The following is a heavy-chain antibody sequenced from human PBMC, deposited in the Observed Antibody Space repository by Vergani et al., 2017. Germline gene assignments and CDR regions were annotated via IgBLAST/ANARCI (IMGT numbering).Heavy chain of an antibody. Sequence: QVQLVQSGAEVKKPGSSVKVSCKASRGTFSSYAISWVRQAPGQGLEWMGGIIPIFGTAKYAQKFQGRVTITADESTSTAYMELSSLRSEDTAVYYCARGGIVVVPAATRVDYYYMDVWGKGTTVTVSS. D-gene: IGHD2-2*01. CDR1: RGTFSSYA. CDR3: ARGGIVVVPAATRVDYYYMDV. J-gene: IGHJ6*03. V-gene: IGHV1-69*01. CDR2: IIPIFGTA.